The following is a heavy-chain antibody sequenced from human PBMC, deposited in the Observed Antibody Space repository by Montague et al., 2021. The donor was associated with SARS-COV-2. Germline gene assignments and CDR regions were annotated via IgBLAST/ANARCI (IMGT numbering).Heavy chain of an antibody. Sequence: TLSLTCTVSGGSISRGYYYWSWIRLPAGKGLEWIGRMYRSGSPNYXSSLESRVVLSVDTSRNQFSMKMTSVTAADTAMYYCARGVDTGVVTVTGGFDSWGQGTLVIVSS. CDR2: MYRSGSP. V-gene: IGHV4-61*02. D-gene: IGHD5-18*01. J-gene: IGHJ4*02. CDR1: GGSISRGYYY. CDR3: ARGVDTGVVTVTGGFDS.